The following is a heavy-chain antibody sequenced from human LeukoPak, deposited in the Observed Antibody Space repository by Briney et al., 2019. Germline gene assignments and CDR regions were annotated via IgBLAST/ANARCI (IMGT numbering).Heavy chain of an antibody. CDR1: GFAFSAYW. CDR2: INTDGSIM. Sequence: PGGSLRLSCAASGFAFSAYWMLWVRQAPGKGLVWVSRINTDGSIMHYADSVKGRFTISRDNAKNTLYLQMNSLIAEDTAIYYCARKSYAMGTYWGQGTLVTVSS. J-gene: IGHJ4*02. D-gene: IGHD2-8*01. V-gene: IGHV3-74*01. CDR3: ARKSYAMGTY.